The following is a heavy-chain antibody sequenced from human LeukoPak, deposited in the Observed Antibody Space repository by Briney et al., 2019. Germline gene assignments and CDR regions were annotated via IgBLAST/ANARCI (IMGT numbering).Heavy chain of an antibody. CDR2: MNSNSGNT. CDR3: ARGGSMVY. CDR1: GYTVTSYD. J-gene: IGHJ4*02. V-gene: IGHV1-8*01. Sequence: ASVNVSCTASGYTVTSYDINWVRQATGQGLEWMGWMNSNSGNTGYAQKFQGRVTMTRNTSISTDYMELSSLRSEDTAVYYCARGGSMVYWGQGTLVTVSS. D-gene: IGHD2-2*01.